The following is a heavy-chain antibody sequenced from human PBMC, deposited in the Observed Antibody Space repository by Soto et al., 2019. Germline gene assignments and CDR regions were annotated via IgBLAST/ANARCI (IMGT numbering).Heavy chain of an antibody. V-gene: IGHV4-34*01. Sequence: QVQLQQWGAGLLKPSETLSLTCAVYGGSFSGYYWSWIRQPPGKGLEWIGEINHSGSTNYNPSLKSRVTISVDTSKNQFSLKLSSVIAADTAVYYCARDCPAVAGQNRYFQHWGQGTLVTVSS. CDR3: ARDCPAVAGQNRYFQH. CDR2: INHSGST. J-gene: IGHJ1*01. D-gene: IGHD6-19*01. CDR1: GGSFSGYY.